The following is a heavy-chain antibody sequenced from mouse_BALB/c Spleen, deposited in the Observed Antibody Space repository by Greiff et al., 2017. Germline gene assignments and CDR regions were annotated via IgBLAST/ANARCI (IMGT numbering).Heavy chain of an antibody. V-gene: IGHV1-69*01. J-gene: IGHJ1*01. Sequence: VQLQQPGAELVMPGASVKMSCKPSGYTFTDYWMHWVKQRPGQGLEWIGAIDTSDSYTSYNQKFKGKATLTVDESSSTAYMQLSSLTSEDSAVYYCARKGAWGYFDVWGAGTTVTVSS. D-gene: IGHD4-1*01. CDR2: IDTSDSYT. CDR3: ARKGAWGYFDV. CDR1: GYTFTDYW.